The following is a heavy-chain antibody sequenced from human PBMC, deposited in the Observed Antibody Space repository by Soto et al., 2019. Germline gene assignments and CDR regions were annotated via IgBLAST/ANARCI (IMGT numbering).Heavy chain of an antibody. CDR2: IWYDGSNK. D-gene: IGHD5-12*01. CDR3: ARDREYSGYSFDY. J-gene: IGHJ4*02. V-gene: IGHV3-33*01. Sequence: QVQLVESGGGVVQPGRSLRLSCAASGFTFSSDGMHWVRQAPGKGLEWVAVIWYDGSNKYYADSVKGRFTISRDNSKNTLYLQMNSLRAEDTAVYYCARDREYSGYSFDYWGQGTLVTVSS. CDR1: GFTFSSDG.